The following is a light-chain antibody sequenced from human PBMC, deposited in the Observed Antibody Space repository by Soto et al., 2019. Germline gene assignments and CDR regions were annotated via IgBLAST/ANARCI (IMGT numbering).Light chain of an antibody. CDR3: QQYNSYSPWT. Sequence: DIQITQSPSTLSASVGDRVTITCRASQSISSWLAWYQQKPGKAPKLLIYKASSLESGVPSRFSGSGSGTEFTLTISSLQPDDFATYYCQQYNSYSPWTSGQGTKVDIK. V-gene: IGKV1-5*03. CDR2: KAS. CDR1: QSISSW. J-gene: IGKJ1*01.